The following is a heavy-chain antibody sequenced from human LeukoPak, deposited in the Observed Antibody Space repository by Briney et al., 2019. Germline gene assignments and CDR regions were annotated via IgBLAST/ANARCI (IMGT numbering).Heavy chain of an antibody. D-gene: IGHD5-24*01. Sequence: PSGTLSLTCAVSGGSISCSNWWSWVRQPPGKGLEWIGEIYHSGSTNYNPSLKSRVTISVDKSKNQFSLKLSSVTAADTAVYYCATAKEMATTRRFDYWGQGTLVTVSS. V-gene: IGHV4-4*02. J-gene: IGHJ4*02. CDR3: ATAKEMATTRRFDY. CDR1: GGSISCSNW. CDR2: IYHSGST.